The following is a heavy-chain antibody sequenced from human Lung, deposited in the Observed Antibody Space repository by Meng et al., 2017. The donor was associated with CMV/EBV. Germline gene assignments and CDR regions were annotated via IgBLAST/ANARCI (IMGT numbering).Heavy chain of an antibody. CDR3: ARGGIAARTFDY. CDR1: GGSFSGYY. Sequence: CAVYGGSFSGYYWSWIRQPPGKGLEWIGEINHSGSTNYNPSLKSRVTISVDTSKNQFSLKLSSVTAADTAVYHCARGGIAARTFDYWGQGTLVTVSS. D-gene: IGHD6-6*01. CDR2: INHSGST. J-gene: IGHJ4*02. V-gene: IGHV4-34*01.